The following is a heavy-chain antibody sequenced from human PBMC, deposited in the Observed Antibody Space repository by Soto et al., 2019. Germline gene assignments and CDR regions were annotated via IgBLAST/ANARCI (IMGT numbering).Heavy chain of an antibody. CDR2: XXXXXXXX. D-gene: IGHD3-10*01. V-gene: IGHV3-30*03. Sequence: PGGSLRLFCAASGFTFSNYGMHWVRQAPGKGLXXXXXXXXXXXXXXXXXXXQGRFTISRDNSESVVLLQMNSLRPDDTALYFCARAYYFGSGTSYALYYWGQGTQVTVSS. J-gene: IGHJ4*02. CDR1: GFTFSNYG. CDR3: ARAYYFGSGTSYALYY.